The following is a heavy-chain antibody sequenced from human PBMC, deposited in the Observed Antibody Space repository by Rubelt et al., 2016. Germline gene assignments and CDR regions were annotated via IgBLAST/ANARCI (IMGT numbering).Heavy chain of an antibody. Sequence: GKGLEWVAFIRYDGSNKYYADSVKGRFTISRDNSKNTLYLQMNSLRAEDTAVYYCAREILPLRVFGVVGQETDYWGQGTLVTVSS. D-gene: IGHD3-3*01. J-gene: IGHJ4*02. CDR2: IRYDGSNK. CDR3: AREILPLRVFGVVGQETDY. V-gene: IGHV3-30*02.